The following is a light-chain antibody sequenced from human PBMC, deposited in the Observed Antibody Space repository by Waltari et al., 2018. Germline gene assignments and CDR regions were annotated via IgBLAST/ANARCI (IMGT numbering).Light chain of an antibody. Sequence: QSALTQPRSVSGSPGQSVTIACTGTSSDVGYYNYVSWYQQNPGKAPKLKIYDVTERPSGVPDRFSGSKSGNTASLTISGLQAEDEADYYCCSYAGNYLRVFGGGTKLTVL. V-gene: IGLV2-11*01. CDR3: CSYAGNYLRV. CDR2: DVT. CDR1: SSDVGYYNY. J-gene: IGLJ2*01.